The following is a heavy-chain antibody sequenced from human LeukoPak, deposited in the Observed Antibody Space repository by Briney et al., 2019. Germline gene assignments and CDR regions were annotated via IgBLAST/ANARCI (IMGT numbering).Heavy chain of an antibody. CDR2: ISWNSGSI. D-gene: IGHD6-6*01. V-gene: IGHV3-9*01. CDR3: AKGIRYSSSSLDY. CDR1: GFTFDDYA. Sequence: VRSLRLSCAASGFTFDDYAMHWVRQAPGKGLGWVSGISWNSGSIGYADSVKGRFTISRDNAKNSLYLQMNSLRAEDTALYYCAKGIRYSSSSLDYWGQGTLVTVSS. J-gene: IGHJ4*02.